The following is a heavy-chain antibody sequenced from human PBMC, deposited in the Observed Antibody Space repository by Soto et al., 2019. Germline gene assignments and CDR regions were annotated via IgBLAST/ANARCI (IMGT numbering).Heavy chain of an antibody. CDR2: IYYSGST. J-gene: IGHJ4*02. Sequence: QVQLQESGPGLVKPSQTLSLPCTVSGGSISSGGYYWSWIRQHPGKGLEWIGYIYYSGSTYYNPSLMNRVTISVDTSKIQGSLKLSSVPAADTAVYYCARRYGGNFDYWGQGPPVTVAA. CDR1: GGSISSGGYY. V-gene: IGHV4-31*03. CDR3: ARRYGGNFDY. D-gene: IGHD2-15*01.